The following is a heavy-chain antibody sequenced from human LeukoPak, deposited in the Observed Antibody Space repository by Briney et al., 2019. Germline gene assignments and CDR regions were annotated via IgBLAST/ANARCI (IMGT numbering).Heavy chain of an antibody. V-gene: IGHV4-34*01. CDR1: GGSFSGYY. J-gene: IGHJ4*02. CDR2: INHSGST. Sequence: KPSETLSLTCAVYGGSFSGYYWSWIRQPPGKGLEWIGEINHSGSTNYNPSLKSRVTISVDTSKNQFSLKLSSVTAADTAVYYCASRRGYFDYWGQGTLVTVSS. CDR3: ASRRGYFDY.